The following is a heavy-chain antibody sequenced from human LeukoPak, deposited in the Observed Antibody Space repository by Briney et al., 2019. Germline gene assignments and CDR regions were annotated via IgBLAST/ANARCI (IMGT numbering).Heavy chain of an antibody. CDR2: IYYSGST. D-gene: IGHD1-26*01. V-gene: IGHV4-59*01. CDR1: GGSISSYY. Sequence: KPSETLSLTCTVSGGSISSYYWSWIRQPPGKGLEWIGYIYYSGSTNYNPSLKSRVTIPVDTSKNQFSLKLSSVTAADTAVYYCARGALHYYYYMDVWGKGTTVTISS. CDR3: ARGALHYYYYMDV. J-gene: IGHJ6*03.